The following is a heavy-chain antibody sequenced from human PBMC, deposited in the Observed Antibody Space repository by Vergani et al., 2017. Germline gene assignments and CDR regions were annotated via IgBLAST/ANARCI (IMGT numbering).Heavy chain of an antibody. Sequence: QVQLVQSGAEVKKPGASVKVSCKASGYTFTSNYMHWVRQAPGQGLEWMGIINPSGGSTSYAQKFQGRVTMTRDTSTSTVYMELSSLRSEDTAVYYCTTPTKWELRYYFDYWGQGTLVTVSS. J-gene: IGHJ4*02. CDR3: TTPTKWELRYYFDY. CDR1: GYTFTSNY. CDR2: INPSGGST. V-gene: IGHV1-46*01. D-gene: IGHD3-9*01.